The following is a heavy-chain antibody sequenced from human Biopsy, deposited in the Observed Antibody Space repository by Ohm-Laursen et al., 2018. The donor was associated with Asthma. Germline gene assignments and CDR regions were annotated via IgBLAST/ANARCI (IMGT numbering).Heavy chain of an antibody. Sequence: SDTLSLTRTVSGGSINIGDYYWSWIRQHPVKGLEWIGYIYYSGSTYYNPSLKSRVTMSVDTSKNQFSLNLSSVTAADTAVYYCARWGSFGFDYWGQGTLVTVSS. CDR3: ARWGSFGFDY. J-gene: IGHJ4*02. CDR2: IYYSGST. CDR1: GGSINIGDYY. D-gene: IGHD7-27*01. V-gene: IGHV4-31*03.